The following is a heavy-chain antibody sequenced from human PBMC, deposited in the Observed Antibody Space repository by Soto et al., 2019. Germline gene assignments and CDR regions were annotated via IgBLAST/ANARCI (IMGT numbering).Heavy chain of an antibody. CDR2: IYWDDDK. CDR1: GFSLSTGGVG. J-gene: IGHJ6*04. D-gene: IGHD2-21*02. V-gene: IGHV2-5*02. Sequence: QITLKESGPSLVKPTQTLTLTCTFSGFSLSTGGVGVGWIRQPPGKALEWLALIYWDDDKRYSPSLRSRLTVTKDSSKNPVVLTITNMDPVDTATYYCAHSRCGGDCLQSYSSHYYYGMEVWGEGTTVTVSS. CDR3: AHSRCGGDCLQSYSSHYYYGMEV.